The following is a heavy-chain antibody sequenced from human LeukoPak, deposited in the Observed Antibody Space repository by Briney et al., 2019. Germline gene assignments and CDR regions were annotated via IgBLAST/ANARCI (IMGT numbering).Heavy chain of an antibody. CDR3: AREAIVGPTDDAFDI. D-gene: IGHD1-26*01. CDR2: ISSTGDLI. CDR1: AFTFSDYY. J-gene: IGHJ3*02. Sequence: GGSLRLSCAASAFTFSDYYMSWIRQAPGKGLEWVSYISSTGDLISYADSVKGRFTISRDSAKNSLYLQMNSLRAEDTAVYYCAREAIVGPTDDAFDIWGQGTMVIVSS. V-gene: IGHV3-11*04.